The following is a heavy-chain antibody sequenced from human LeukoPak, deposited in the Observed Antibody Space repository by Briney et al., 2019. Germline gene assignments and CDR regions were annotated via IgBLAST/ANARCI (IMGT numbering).Heavy chain of an antibody. V-gene: IGHV3-23*01. CDR3: AKDLGWEGYNFGY. D-gene: IGHD1-26*01. CDR1: GFTFSRHT. J-gene: IGHJ4*02. Sequence: GGSLRLSCAASGFTFSRHTMTWVRQAPGKGLEWVSVISASGGSAYHADSVKGRFTISRDNSKNTVYLHINNLRADDTAVYYCAKDLGWEGYNFGYWGQGALVIVSS. CDR2: ISASGGSA.